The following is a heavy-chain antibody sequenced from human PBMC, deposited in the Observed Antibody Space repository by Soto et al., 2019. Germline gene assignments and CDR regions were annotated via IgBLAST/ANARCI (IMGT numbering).Heavy chain of an antibody. D-gene: IGHD2-8*02. CDR3: TGEVESGY. Sequence: QVQLVESGGGVGQPGRSLRLSCAASGFTVSTYGMHWVRQAPGKGLEWVAVISRDGGTKYYADSVKGRFTISRDNSRKTLLLEMNSVGSDVMAVYDCTGEVESGYWGQGTLVTVSS. CDR2: ISRDGGTK. V-gene: IGHV3-30*03. CDR1: GFTVSTYG. J-gene: IGHJ4*02.